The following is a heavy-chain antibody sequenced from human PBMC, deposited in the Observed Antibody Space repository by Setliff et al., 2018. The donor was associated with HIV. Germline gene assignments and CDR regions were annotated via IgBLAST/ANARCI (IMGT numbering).Heavy chain of an antibody. CDR1: GFTFSDYY. D-gene: IGHD5-12*01. CDR2: IFSSGSGSTI. J-gene: IGHJ4*02. V-gene: IGHV3-11*01. CDR3: AKDSGDGYNLEDYFDS. Sequence: GGSLRLSCAASGFTFSDYYMSWIRQAPGKGLEWVSYIFSSGSGSTIYYADSVKGRFTISRDNAKNSLYLQMNSLRAEDTALYYCAKDSGDGYNLEDYFDSWGQGTLVTVSS.